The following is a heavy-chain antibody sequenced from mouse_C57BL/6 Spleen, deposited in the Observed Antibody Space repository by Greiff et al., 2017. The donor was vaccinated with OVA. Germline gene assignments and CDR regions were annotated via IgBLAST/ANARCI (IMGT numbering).Heavy chain of an antibody. J-gene: IGHJ4*01. CDR2: IRNKANNHAT. CDR3: TRGGYYLYYYAMDY. Sequence: EVQVVESGGGLVQPGGSMKLSCAASGFTFSDAWMDWVRQSPEKGLEWVAEIRNKANNHATYYAESVKGRFTISRDDSKSSVYLQMNSLRAEDTGIYYCTRGGYYLYYYAMDYWGQGTSVTVSS. D-gene: IGHD2-3*01. CDR1: GFTFSDAW. V-gene: IGHV6-6*01.